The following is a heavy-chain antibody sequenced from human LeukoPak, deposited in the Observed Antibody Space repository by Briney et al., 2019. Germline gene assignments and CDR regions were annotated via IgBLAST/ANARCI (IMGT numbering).Heavy chain of an antibody. CDR2: IERKTDGAIT. Sequence: PGGSLPLSCAASGFTFSNAWMNWVRQAPGKGLEWVGRIERKTDGAITDYAAPMNGRLTISRDDSKNTLYLQMNSLKTEDTAVYYCVSLSGSYYRAYNWFDPWGQGTLVTVSS. CDR1: GFTFSNAW. CDR3: VSLSGSYYRAYNWFDP. J-gene: IGHJ5*02. D-gene: IGHD1-26*01. V-gene: IGHV3-15*04.